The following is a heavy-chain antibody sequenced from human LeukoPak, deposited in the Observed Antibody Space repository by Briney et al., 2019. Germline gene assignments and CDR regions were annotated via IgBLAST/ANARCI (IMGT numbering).Heavy chain of an antibody. J-gene: IGHJ4*02. CDR1: GASVSSGNW. Sequence: SETLSLTCAVSGASVSSGNWWNWARQSPGKGLEWIAEILYTGDTNYNPSLRSRVTLSIDNSNNEASLKLASVTAADSAVYYCARGRTYYYDSSGYRPLDYWGQGTLVTVSS. CDR3: ARGRTYYYDSSGYRPLDY. CDR2: ILYTGDT. V-gene: IGHV4-4*02. D-gene: IGHD3-22*01.